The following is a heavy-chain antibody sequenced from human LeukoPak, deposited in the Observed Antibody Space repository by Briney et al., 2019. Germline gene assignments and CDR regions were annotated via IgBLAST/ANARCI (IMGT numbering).Heavy chain of an antibody. CDR1: GFTFSSYA. D-gene: IGHD6-6*01. CDR3: AKDRRGSSISLDY. Sequence: GGSLRLSCAASGFTFSSYAMHWVRQAPGKGLEWVAVISYDGSNKYYADSVKGRFTISRDNSKNMLYLQMNSLRAEDTAVYYCAKDRRGSSISLDYWGQGTLVTVSS. J-gene: IGHJ4*02. V-gene: IGHV3-30-3*01. CDR2: ISYDGSNK.